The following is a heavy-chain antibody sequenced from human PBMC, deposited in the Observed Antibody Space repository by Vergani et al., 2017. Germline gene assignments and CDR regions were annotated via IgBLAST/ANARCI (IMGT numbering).Heavy chain of an antibody. D-gene: IGHD1-1*01. CDR1: GFKFSYHY. Sequence: LEESGGGSVKPGGSLRLSCAASGFKFSYHYMSWIRQAPGKGLEWVSHISPGASTISYTDSVTGRFTVSRDNANNSLTLEMTTLRVEDTAVYYCAKNPGISTTRNYYAMDVWGQGTTVTVSS. CDR3: AKNPGISTTRNYYAMDV. V-gene: IGHV3-11*04. J-gene: IGHJ6*02. CDR2: ISPGASTI.